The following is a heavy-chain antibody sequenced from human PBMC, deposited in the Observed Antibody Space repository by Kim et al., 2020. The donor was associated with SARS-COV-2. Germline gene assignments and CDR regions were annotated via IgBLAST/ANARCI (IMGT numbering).Heavy chain of an antibody. V-gene: IGHV3-33*01. CDR1: GFTFSSFA. D-gene: IGHD4-17*01. CDR3: AREPPYGYYGAPLDF. CDR2: IWYHGSNK. Sequence: GGSLRLSCAASGFTFSSFAMHWVRQAPGKGLEWVAVIWYHGSNKYYTDSVKGRFTISRDNSKNTLYLQMSSLRAEDTAVYYCAREPPYGYYGAPLDFWGQGTLVTVSS. J-gene: IGHJ4*02.